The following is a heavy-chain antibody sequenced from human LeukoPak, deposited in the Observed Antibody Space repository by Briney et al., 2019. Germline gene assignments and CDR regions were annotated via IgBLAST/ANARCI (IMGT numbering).Heavy chain of an antibody. J-gene: IGHJ4*02. CDR2: INPNSGDT. V-gene: IGHV1-2*02. Sequence: ASVNVSCKSSVCTFTNHPMHWVGQAPGQGREWVGWINPNSGDTNYVQNFQGRVPMTRDQSIRTAYMELSGLRADDTDVYYCARERYTAYGNFDYWGQGTQVTVSS. CDR1: VCTFTNHP. D-gene: IGHD5-12*01. CDR3: ARERYTAYGNFDY.